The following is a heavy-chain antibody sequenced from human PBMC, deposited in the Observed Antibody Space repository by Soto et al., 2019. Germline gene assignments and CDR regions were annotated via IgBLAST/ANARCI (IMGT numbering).Heavy chain of an antibody. CDR1: GASLDSTNYY. D-gene: IGHD3-22*01. CDR3: AREIESYHSGGHYSYYFDS. CDR2: IYYGGIT. J-gene: IGHJ4*02. Sequence: SETLSLTCTVSGASLDSTNYYWIWIRQPPGKGLEWIGYIYYGGITYYNPSLKSRLTMSRDTSKNQFSLRLTSVTAADTAVYFCAREIESYHSGGHYSYYFDSWGQGTQVTVSS. V-gene: IGHV4-30-4*01.